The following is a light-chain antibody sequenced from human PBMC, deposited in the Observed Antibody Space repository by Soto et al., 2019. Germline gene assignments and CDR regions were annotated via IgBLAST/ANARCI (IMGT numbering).Light chain of an antibody. CDR3: QQYNNWPET. CDR2: DAS. J-gene: IGKJ1*01. CDR1: QSVSSN. Sequence: EIVMTQSPATLSVSPGERATLSCRAGQSVSSNLAWYQQKVGQAPKLLIYDASTRATGIPARFSGSGSGTEFTLTISSLQSEDFAVYYCQQYNNWPETFGQGTKVDIK. V-gene: IGKV3-15*01.